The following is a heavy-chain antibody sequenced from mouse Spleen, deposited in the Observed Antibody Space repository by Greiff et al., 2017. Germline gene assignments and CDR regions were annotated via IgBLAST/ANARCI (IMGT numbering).Heavy chain of an antibody. V-gene: IGHV1-5*01. CDR3: TRWEIGYGNYGDYAMDY. CDR1: GYTFTSYW. J-gene: IGHJ4*01. Sequence: EVNLVESGTVLARPGASVKMSCKTSGYTFTSYWMHWVKQRPGQGLEWIGAIYPGNSDTSYNQKFKGKAKLTAVTSASTAYMELSSLTNEDSAVYYCTRWEIGYGNYGDYAMDYWGQGTSVTVSS. CDR2: IYPGNSDT. D-gene: IGHD2-10*02.